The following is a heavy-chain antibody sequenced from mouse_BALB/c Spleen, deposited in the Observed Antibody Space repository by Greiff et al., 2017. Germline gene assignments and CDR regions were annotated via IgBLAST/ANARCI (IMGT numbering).Heavy chain of an antibody. V-gene: IGHV5-17*02. Sequence: DVHLVESGGGLVQPGGSRKLSCAASGFTFSSFGMHWVRQAPEKGLEWVAYISSGSSTIYYADTVKGRFTISRDNPKNTLFLQMTSLRSEDTAMYYCARSPLLNWYFDVWGAGTTVTVSS. CDR3: ARSPLLNWYFDV. CDR2: ISSGSSTI. J-gene: IGHJ1*01. D-gene: IGHD2-12*01. CDR1: GFTFSSFG.